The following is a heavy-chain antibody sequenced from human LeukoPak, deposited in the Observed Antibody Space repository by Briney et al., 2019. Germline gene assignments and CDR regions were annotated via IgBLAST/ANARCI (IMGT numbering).Heavy chain of an antibody. Sequence: GGSLRLSCAASGFTSSSYEMNWVRQAPGRGLGWVSYISSSGSTIYYADSVKSRFTISRDNAKNSLYLQMNSLRAEDTAVYYCARAPRSYYMDVWGKGTTVTVSS. J-gene: IGHJ6*03. CDR2: ISSSGSTI. V-gene: IGHV3-48*03. CDR1: GFTSSSYE. CDR3: ARAPRSYYMDV.